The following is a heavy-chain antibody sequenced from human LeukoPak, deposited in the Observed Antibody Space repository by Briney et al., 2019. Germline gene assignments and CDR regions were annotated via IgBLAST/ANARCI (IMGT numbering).Heavy chain of an antibody. CDR2: IKSDGST. V-gene: IGHV3-74*01. D-gene: IGHD3-22*01. CDR3: ARAPSEIGGYYPEYFRH. Sequence: GGSPRLSCAASGSTFSTYWMHWVRQAPGKGLVWDSRIKSDGSTNYADSVKGRFTISRDNANNTLSLQMNSLRPEDTGVYYCARAPSEIGGYYPEYFRHWGQGTLVTVSS. CDR1: GSTFSTYW. J-gene: IGHJ1*01.